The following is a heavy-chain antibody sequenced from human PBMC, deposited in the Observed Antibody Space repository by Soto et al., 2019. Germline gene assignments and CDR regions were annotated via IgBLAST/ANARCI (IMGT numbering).Heavy chain of an antibody. CDR3: ARRYGDCFDY. CDR1: GGSISSYY. Sequence: QVQLQESGPGLVKPSETLSLTCTVSGGSISSYYWSWIRQPPGKGLEWIGYIYYSGSTNYNPSLMRRVTISVDTSTSQFSLNLSSVTAPDTAVYYCARRYGDCFDYWGQGTLVTVSS. V-gene: IGHV4-59*08. J-gene: IGHJ4*02. CDR2: IYYSGST. D-gene: IGHD4-17*01.